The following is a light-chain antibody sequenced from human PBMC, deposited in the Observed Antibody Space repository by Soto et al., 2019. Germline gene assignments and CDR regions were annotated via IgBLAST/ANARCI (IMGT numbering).Light chain of an antibody. CDR2: DVS. J-gene: IGLJ2*01. Sequence: QSVLTQPASVSGSPGQSFTISCTGTSSDVGGYNYVSWYQQHPDKAPKLLIYDVSNRPSGVSNRFSASKSGNTASLTISGLQAEDEADYYCSSYTSSSTHVVFGGGTKLTVL. CDR1: SSDVGGYNY. CDR3: SSYTSSSTHVV. V-gene: IGLV2-14*01.